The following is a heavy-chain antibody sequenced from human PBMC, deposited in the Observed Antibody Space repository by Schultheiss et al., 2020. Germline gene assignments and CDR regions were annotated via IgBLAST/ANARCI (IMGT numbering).Heavy chain of an antibody. CDR2: IYYSGST. V-gene: IGHV4-59*06. J-gene: IGHJ4*02. Sequence: SETLSLTCTVSGDSISNYYWNWIRQHPGKGLEWIGYIYYSGSTYYNPSLKSRVTISVDTSKNQFSLKLSSVTAADTAVYYCAKRYSRSSTEDYFDYWGQGTLVTVSS. CDR3: AKRYSRSSTEDYFDY. CDR1: GDSISNYY. D-gene: IGHD6-6*01.